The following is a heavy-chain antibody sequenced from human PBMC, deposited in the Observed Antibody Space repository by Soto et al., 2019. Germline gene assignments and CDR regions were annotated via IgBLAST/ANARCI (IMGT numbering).Heavy chain of an antibody. Sequence: EVQLLESGGGVVQPGWSLRLSCAASGFTFSSYAMSWVRQAPGQGLEWVSAISGSGGSTYYADSVKGRFTISRDNSKNTLYLQMNSLRAEDTAVYYCAKVESRKAVAGDFDYWGQGTLVTVSS. CDR3: AKVESRKAVAGDFDY. CDR1: GFTFSSYA. D-gene: IGHD6-19*01. CDR2: ISGSGGST. V-gene: IGHV3-23*01. J-gene: IGHJ4*02.